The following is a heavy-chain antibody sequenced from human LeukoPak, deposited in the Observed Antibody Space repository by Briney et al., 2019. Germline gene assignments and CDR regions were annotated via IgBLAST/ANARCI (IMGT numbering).Heavy chain of an antibody. CDR1: GFTFSDRD. J-gene: IGHJ6*02. V-gene: IGHV3-72*01. CDR3: ALWSYYYYGLGV. Sequence: GGSLRLSCAASGFTFSDRDMDWVRQAPGKGLEWVGRSRNKAKSHTTEYAASVKGRFTISRDNSNNSVWLQMNSLKTEDTAAYYCALWSYYYYGLGVWGQGTTVAVSS. CDR2: SRNKAKSHTT. D-gene: IGHD5-18*01.